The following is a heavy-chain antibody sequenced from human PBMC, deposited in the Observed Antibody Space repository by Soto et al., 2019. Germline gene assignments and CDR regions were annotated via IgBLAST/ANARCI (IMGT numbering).Heavy chain of an antibody. D-gene: IGHD2-15*01. J-gene: IGHJ4*02. CDR3: VRTSLVVAAATREDY. V-gene: IGHV3-74*01. CDR2: INSDGSST. CDR1: GFSFSSYW. Sequence: PGGSLRLSCAASGFSFSSYWMNWVRQAPGKGLVWVSRINSDGSSTSYAGSVKGRFTISRDNAKNTLYLQMNSLRAEDTAVYYCVRTSLVVAAATREDYWGQGTLVTVSS.